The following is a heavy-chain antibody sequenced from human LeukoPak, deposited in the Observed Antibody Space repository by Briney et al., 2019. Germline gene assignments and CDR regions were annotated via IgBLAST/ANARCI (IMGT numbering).Heavy chain of an antibody. Sequence: ASVKVSCKASGYTFTSYGISWVRQAPGQGLEWMGWISAYNGNTNYAQKLQGRVTMTTDTSTSTAYMELRSLRSDDTAVYYCARDASTTYYYDSSGYASDIWGQGTMVTVSS. V-gene: IGHV1-18*01. D-gene: IGHD3-22*01. CDR1: GYTFTSYG. CDR3: ARDASTTYYYDSSGYASDI. J-gene: IGHJ3*02. CDR2: ISAYNGNT.